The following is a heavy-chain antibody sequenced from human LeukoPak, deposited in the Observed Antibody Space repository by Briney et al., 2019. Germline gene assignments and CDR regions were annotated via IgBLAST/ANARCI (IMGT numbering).Heavy chain of an antibody. CDR3: ARDPSNPYSSGWYYFDY. Sequence: PSETLSLTCTVAGGSISSYYWSWIRQPAGKELEWIGRIYSSGSTNYNPSLKSRVTMSVDTSKNQFSLKLRSVTAADTAVYYCARDPSNPYSSGWYYFDYWGQGTLVTVSS. J-gene: IGHJ4*02. D-gene: IGHD6-19*01. CDR1: GGSISSYY. V-gene: IGHV4-4*07. CDR2: IYSSGST.